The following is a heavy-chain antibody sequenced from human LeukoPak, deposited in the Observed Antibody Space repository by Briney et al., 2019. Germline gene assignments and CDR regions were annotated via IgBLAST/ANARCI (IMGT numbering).Heavy chain of an antibody. CDR1: GGTFSSYT. J-gene: IGHJ5*02. CDR3: ARGGAIVVVPAAELRFDP. Sequence: GSSVKVSCKASGGTFSSYTINWVRQAPGQGLEWMGRIIPILGIANYAQKFQGRVTITADKSTGTAYMELSSLRSEDTAVYYCARGGAIVVVPAAELRFDPWGQGTLVTVSS. D-gene: IGHD2-2*01. CDR2: IIPILGIA. V-gene: IGHV1-69*02.